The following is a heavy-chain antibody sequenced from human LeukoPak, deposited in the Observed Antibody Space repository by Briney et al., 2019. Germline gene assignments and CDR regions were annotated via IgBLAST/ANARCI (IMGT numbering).Heavy chain of an antibody. D-gene: IGHD3-10*01. CDR1: GFTVSSNY. J-gene: IGHJ4*02. V-gene: IGHV3-66*01. CDR2: IYSGGST. Sequence: PGGSLRLSCAASGFTVSSNYMSWVRQAPGKGLEWVSVIYSGGSTYYADSVKGRFTISRDNSNNTLYLQMKSLRVEDTAVYYCAKEVRESAWFYFDYWGQGTLATVSS. CDR3: AKEVRESAWFYFDY.